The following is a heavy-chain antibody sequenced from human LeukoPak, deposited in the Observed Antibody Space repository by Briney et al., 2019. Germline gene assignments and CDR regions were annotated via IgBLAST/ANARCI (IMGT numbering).Heavy chain of an antibody. V-gene: IGHV1-69*05. Sequence: GASVKVSCKASGYTFTSYGISWVRQAPGQGLEWMGGIIPIFGTANYAQKFQGRVTITTDESTSTAYMELSSLRSEDTAVYYCARDSYDSSGYSDYWGQGTLVTVSS. D-gene: IGHD3-22*01. CDR1: GYTFTSYG. J-gene: IGHJ4*02. CDR2: IIPIFGTA. CDR3: ARDSYDSSGYSDY.